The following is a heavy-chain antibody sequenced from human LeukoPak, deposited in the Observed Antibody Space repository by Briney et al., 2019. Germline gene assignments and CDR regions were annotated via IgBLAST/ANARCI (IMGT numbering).Heavy chain of an antibody. CDR1: GGSFSGYY. D-gene: IGHD3-10*01. Sequence: PSETLSLTCAVYGGSFSGYYWSWIRQPPGKGLEWTGEINHSGSTNYNPSLKSRVTISVDTSKNQFSLKLSSVTAADTAVYYCARVRRRGRFGELTYLRDAFDIWGQGTMVAVSS. CDR3: ARVRRRGRFGELTYLRDAFDI. V-gene: IGHV4-34*01. CDR2: INHSGST. J-gene: IGHJ3*02.